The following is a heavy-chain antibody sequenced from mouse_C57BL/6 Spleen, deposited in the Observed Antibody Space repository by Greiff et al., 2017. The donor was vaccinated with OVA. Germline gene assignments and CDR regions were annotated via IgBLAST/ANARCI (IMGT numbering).Heavy chain of an antibody. D-gene: IGHD2-5*01. CDR2: ISYSGST. V-gene: IGHV3-1*01. Sequence: EVKLVESGPGMVKPSQSLSLTCTVTGYSITSGYDWHWIRHFPGNKLEWMGYISYSGSTNYNPSLKSRISITHDTSKNHFFLKLNSVTTEDTATYYCARGDYSNSWFAYWGQGTLVTVSA. CDR1: GYSITSGYD. J-gene: IGHJ3*01. CDR3: ARGDYSNSWFAY.